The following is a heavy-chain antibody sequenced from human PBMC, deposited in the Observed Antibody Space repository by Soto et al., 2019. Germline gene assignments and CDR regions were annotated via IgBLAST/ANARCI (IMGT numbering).Heavy chain of an antibody. Sequence: PGESLKISCKGSGYSFTSYWISWVRQMPGKGLEWMGRIDPSDSYTNYSPSFQGHVTISADKSISTAYLQWSSLKASDTAMYYWARQTEAGYYYYYGMDVWGQGTTVTVSS. CDR3: ARQTEAGYYYYYGMDV. J-gene: IGHJ6*02. CDR1: GYSFTSYW. CDR2: IDPSDSYT. V-gene: IGHV5-10-1*01. D-gene: IGHD6-19*01.